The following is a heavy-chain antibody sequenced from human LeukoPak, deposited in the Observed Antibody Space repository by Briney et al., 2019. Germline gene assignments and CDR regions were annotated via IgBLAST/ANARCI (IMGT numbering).Heavy chain of an antibody. D-gene: IGHD3-22*01. CDR1: GYTFSNYG. CDR2: ITPHNGEA. Sequence: ASVKVSCKASGYTFSNYGIRWVRQAPGQGGEWMGSITPHNGEANYAQSLQGRAFITTEISKNIDFMEIRRVRDDETALYYCERCTNYYDSTGYLDSFYIWGQGTMVTVSS. J-gene: IGHJ3*02. CDR3: ERCTNYYDSTGYLDSFYI. V-gene: IGHV1-18*01.